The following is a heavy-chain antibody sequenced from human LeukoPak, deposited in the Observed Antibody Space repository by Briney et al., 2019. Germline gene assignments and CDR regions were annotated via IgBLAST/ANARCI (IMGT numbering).Heavy chain of an antibody. CDR3: ARDRRYYDSSGYWFDP. D-gene: IGHD3-22*01. Sequence: GASVKVSCKASGYTFTSYGISWVRQAPGQGLEWMGWISAYNGNTNYAQKLQGRVTMATDTSTSTAYMELRSLRSDDTAVYYCARDRRYYDSSGYWFDPWGQGTLVTVSS. V-gene: IGHV1-18*01. CDR1: GYTFTSYG. CDR2: ISAYNGNT. J-gene: IGHJ5*02.